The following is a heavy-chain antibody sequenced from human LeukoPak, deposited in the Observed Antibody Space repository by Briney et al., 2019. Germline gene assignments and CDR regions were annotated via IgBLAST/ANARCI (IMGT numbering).Heavy chain of an antibody. D-gene: IGHD6-13*01. CDR1: GGSISSYY. CDR2: IYTSGST. J-gene: IGHJ4*02. V-gene: IGHV4-4*07. CDR3: AKDMVPASTWYGGVNY. Sequence: SETLSLTCTVSGGSISSYYWSWIRQPAGKGLEWIGRIYTSGSTNYNPSLKSRVTMSVDTSKNQFSLKLSSVTAADTAVYYCAKDMVPASTWYGGVNYWGQGALVTVSS.